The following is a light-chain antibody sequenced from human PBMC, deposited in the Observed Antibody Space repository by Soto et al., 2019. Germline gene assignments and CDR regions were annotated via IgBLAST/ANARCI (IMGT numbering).Light chain of an antibody. V-gene: IGKV1-5*01. CDR3: QQYNSYWT. Sequence: DIQMTQSPSTLSASVGDRVTITCRASQSISSWLAWYQQKPGKAPKLLIYDASSLESGVPSRFSGSGSGTEFTLTISSLQPDDFATCYCQQYNSYWTFGQGTKV. CDR1: QSISSW. CDR2: DAS. J-gene: IGKJ1*01.